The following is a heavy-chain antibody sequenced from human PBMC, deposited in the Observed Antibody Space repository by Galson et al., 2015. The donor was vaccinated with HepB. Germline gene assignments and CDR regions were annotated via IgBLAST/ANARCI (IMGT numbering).Heavy chain of an antibody. CDR2: TYYRSKWYN. CDR1: GDSVSSNSAA. Sequence: CAISGDSVSSNSAAWDRIRQSPSRGLEWLGGTYYRSKWYNDYAVSVKSQITINPDTSKNQFSLQLNSVTPEDTAVYYCARWRHDSGDFDYWSQGALVTVSS. V-gene: IGHV6-1*01. CDR3: ARWRHDSGDFDY. D-gene: IGHD4-17*01. J-gene: IGHJ4*02.